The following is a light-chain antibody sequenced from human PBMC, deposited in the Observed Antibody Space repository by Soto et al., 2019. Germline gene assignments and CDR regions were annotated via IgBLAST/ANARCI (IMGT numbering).Light chain of an antibody. Sequence: QSVLTQPPSVSAAPGQKATISCSASSSNIGNNYVSWYQQLPGTAPKLLIYDNDQRPSGIPDRFSGSKSGTSATLGITALQAGDEADYYCGTWDSSLSAGLFGGGTKVTVL. CDR3: GTWDSSLSAGL. J-gene: IGLJ2*01. CDR2: DND. V-gene: IGLV1-51*01. CDR1: SSNIGNNY.